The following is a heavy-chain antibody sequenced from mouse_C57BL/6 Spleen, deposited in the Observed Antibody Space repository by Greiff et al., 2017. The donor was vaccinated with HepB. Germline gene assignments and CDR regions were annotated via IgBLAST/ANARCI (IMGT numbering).Heavy chain of an antibody. Sequence: EVMLVESRGGLVQPGGSLSLSCAASGFTFTDYYMSWVRQPPGKALEWLGFIRNKANGYTTEYSASVKGRFTISRDNSQSILYLQMNALGAEDSATYYYARYRPGYAMDYWGQGTSVTVSS. CDR2: IRNKANGYTT. J-gene: IGHJ4*01. CDR3: ARYRPGYAMDY. CDR1: GFTFTDYY. V-gene: IGHV7-3*01.